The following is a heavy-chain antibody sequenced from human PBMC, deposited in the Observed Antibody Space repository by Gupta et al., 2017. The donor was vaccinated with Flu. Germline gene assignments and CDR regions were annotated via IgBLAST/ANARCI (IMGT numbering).Heavy chain of an antibody. D-gene: IGHD4-4*01. CDR3: ANLDSNMYDHYGMDV. J-gene: IGHJ6*02. V-gene: IGHV3-23*01. CDR2: ICGIGDST. Sequence: APGKRVKCVAAICGIGDSTYLADSVRGRFTITRDNSKNMLYLQMNSLRAEDTDVYFCANLDSNMYDHYGMDVWGQGTTVTVSS.